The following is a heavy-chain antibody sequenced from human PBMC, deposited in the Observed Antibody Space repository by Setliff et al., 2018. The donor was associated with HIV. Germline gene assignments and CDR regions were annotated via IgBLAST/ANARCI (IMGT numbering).Heavy chain of an antibody. D-gene: IGHD6-19*01. J-gene: IGHJ4*02. Sequence: SETLSLTCTVSGGSISSSYWSWIRQPPGKGLEWIGYIYYSGSTNYNPSLKSRVTISVDTSKNQFSLKLSSVTAADTGIYYCARLGSGWHWVTRIDYWGRGTLVTVSS. CDR3: ARLGSGWHWVTRIDY. CDR2: IYYSGST. V-gene: IGHV4-59*08. CDR1: GGSISSSY.